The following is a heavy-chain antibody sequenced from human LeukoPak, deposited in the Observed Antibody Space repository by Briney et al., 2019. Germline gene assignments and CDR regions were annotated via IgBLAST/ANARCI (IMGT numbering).Heavy chain of an antibody. J-gene: IGHJ4*02. CDR3: ARGEYSSSWYPFDY. Sequence: GASVKVSCKPSGYTFTGYDINWVGQAPGQGLEWMGWMKSNSGETHFAQKFQGRVTMTRNTSISTAFMELSSLRSEDTAVYYCARGEYSSSWYPFDYWGQGSLVTVSS. D-gene: IGHD6-13*01. CDR2: MKSNSGET. V-gene: IGHV1-8*01. CDR1: GYTFTGYD.